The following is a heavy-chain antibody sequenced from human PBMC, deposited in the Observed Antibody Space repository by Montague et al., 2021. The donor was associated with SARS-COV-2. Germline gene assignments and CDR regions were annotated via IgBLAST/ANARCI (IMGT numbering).Heavy chain of an antibody. D-gene: IGHD5-12*01. J-gene: IGHJ2*01. CDR1: GGSISSYY. CDR3: AGDRGRFWHFDL. CDR2: IYYSGST. V-gene: IGHV4-59*01. Sequence: SETLSLTSTVSGGSISSYYCNWIRQSAGKGLEWIGYIYYSGSTKXNPSLKSRVTISVDTSKSQMSLRLNSVTAADTAVYYCAGDRGRFWHFDLWGRGTLVTVSS.